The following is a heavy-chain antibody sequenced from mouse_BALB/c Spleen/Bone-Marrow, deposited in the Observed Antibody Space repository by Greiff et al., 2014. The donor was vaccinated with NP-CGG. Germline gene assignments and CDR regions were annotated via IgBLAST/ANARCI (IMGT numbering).Heavy chain of an antibody. V-gene: IGHV14-3*02. CDR3: AERIYYGCYAMDY. CDR1: GFNIKDTY. D-gene: IGHD2-2*01. CDR2: IDPANGNT. Sequence: VQLQQSGAELVKPGASVKLSCTASGFNIKDTYMHWVKQRPEQGLEWIGRIDPANGNTKYDPKFQGKATITADTSSNTAYLQLSSLTSEDTAVYYCAERIYYGCYAMDYWGQGTSVTVSS. J-gene: IGHJ4*01.